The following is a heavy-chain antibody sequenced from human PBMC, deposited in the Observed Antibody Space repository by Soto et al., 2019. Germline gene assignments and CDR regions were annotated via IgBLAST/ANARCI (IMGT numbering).Heavy chain of an antibody. D-gene: IGHD3-3*01. CDR3: ATADGFGVVTPFFEY. J-gene: IGHJ4*02. Sequence: QLQLQESGPGLVKPSETLSLTCTVSGGSISSRSHYWGWIRQSPGKHLEWIGSSFYRGSTHYNPSLKTRVTISVDTSKNQVSLKLYFLTAADTAVYYCATADGFGVVTPFFEYWGQGILVTVSS. CDR2: SFYRGST. CDR1: GGSISSRSHY. V-gene: IGHV4-39*01.